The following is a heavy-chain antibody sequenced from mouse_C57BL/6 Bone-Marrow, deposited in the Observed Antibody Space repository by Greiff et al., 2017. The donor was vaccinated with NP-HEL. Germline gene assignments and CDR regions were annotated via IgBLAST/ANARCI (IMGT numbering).Heavy chain of an antibody. CDR2: IHPNSGST. D-gene: IGHD1-1*01. Sequence: QVQLKQPGAELVKPGASVKLSCKASGYTFTSYWMHWVKQRPGQGLEWIGMIHPNSGSTNYNEKFKSKATLTVDKSSSTAYMQLSSLTSEDSAVYYCAKGYGSSLRFAYWGQGTLVTVSA. V-gene: IGHV1-64*01. CDR3: AKGYGSSLRFAY. J-gene: IGHJ3*01. CDR1: GYTFTSYW.